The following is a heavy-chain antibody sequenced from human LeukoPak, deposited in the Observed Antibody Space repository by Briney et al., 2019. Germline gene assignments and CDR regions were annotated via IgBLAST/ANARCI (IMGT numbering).Heavy chain of an antibody. CDR3: AKGRAYGGQVEFDY. D-gene: IGHD4-23*01. J-gene: IGHJ4*02. CDR1: GFTFSSYG. Sequence: GGSLRLSCAASGFTFSSYGIHWVRQAPGKGLGWVAVISSDGSNKYYADSVKGRFTISRDNSKNTLYLQMDSLRAEDTAVYYCAKGRAYGGQVEFDYWGQGTLVTVSS. CDR2: ISSDGSNK. V-gene: IGHV3-30*18.